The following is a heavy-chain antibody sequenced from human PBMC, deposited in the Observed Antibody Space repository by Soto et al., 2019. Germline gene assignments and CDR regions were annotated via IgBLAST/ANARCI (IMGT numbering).Heavy chain of an antibody. CDR1: EFTFSDYW. CDR2: IKQDGSEK. V-gene: IGHV3-7*01. CDR3: ARVYPGTGWPFHYYGMDV. J-gene: IGHJ6*02. D-gene: IGHD6-25*01. Sequence: GGSLRLSCVASEFTFSDYWMSWVRQAPGKGLEWVANIKQDGSEKYYVDSVKGRFTISRDNAENSLYLQMNSLRAEDTALYYCARVYPGTGWPFHYYGMDVWGQGTTVTV.